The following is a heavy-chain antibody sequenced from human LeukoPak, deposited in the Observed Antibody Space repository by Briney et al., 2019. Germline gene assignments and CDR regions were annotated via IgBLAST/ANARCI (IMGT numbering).Heavy chain of an antibody. CDR2: INYDGAYT. CDR3: AKWGVDKGEWRHYVYY. V-gene: IGHV3-23*01. J-gene: IGHJ4*02. CDR1: GFTFSSNV. D-gene: IGHD3-16*01. Sequence: GGSLRLSCATSGFTFSSNVMSWVRQAPGKGLEWVSGINYDGAYTNYADSVKGRFTISRDNSKSTLYMQMNGLRAEDTAIYYCAKWGVDKGEWRHYVYYWGQGTLVIVSS.